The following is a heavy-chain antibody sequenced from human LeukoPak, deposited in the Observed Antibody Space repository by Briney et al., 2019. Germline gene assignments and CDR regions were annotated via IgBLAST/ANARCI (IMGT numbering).Heavy chain of an antibody. CDR3: ARGFAVTTRGRFPLSKRGGHYFDY. CDR1: GGSFSGYY. CDR2: INHSGST. Sequence: SETLSLTCAVYGGSFSGYYWSWIRQPPGKGLEWIGEINHSGSTNYNPSLMSRVTISVDTSKNQFSLKLSSVTAADTAVYYCARGFAVTTRGRFPLSKRGGHYFDYWGQGTLVTVSS. V-gene: IGHV4-34*01. J-gene: IGHJ4*02. D-gene: IGHD4-17*01.